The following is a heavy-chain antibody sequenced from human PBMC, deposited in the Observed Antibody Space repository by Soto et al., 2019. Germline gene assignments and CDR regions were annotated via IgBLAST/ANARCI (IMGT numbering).Heavy chain of an antibody. CDR2: IIPIFGTA. Sequence: QVQLVQSGAEVKKPGSSVKVSCTASGVTFSSYAISWVRQAPGQGLEWMGGIIPIFGTANYAQKFQGRVAITADESTSTAYIELSSLRSEDTAVYYCARGGITMVRGVIIRAQLDYWGQGTLVTVSS. D-gene: IGHD3-10*01. CDR1: GVTFSSYA. V-gene: IGHV1-69*01. CDR3: ARGGITMVRGVIIRAQLDY. J-gene: IGHJ4*02.